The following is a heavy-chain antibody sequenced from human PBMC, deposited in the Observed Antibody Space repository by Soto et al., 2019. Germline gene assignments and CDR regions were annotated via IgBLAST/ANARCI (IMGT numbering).Heavy chain of an antibody. CDR1: GGTFSSYA. CDR3: PRAPSGYCGGDSYPLTWFAP. D-gene: IGHD2-21*02. CDR2: IIPIFGTA. Sequence: SVKVSCKASGGTFSSYAISWVRQAPGQGLEWMGGIIPIFGTANYAQKFQGRVTITADESTSTAYMELSSLRSEDTAVYYCPRAPSGYCGGDSYPLTWFAPRGQEPVVTVS. V-gene: IGHV1-69*13. J-gene: IGHJ5*02.